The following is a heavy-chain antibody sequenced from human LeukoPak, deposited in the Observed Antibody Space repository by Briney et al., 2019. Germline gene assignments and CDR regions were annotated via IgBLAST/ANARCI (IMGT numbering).Heavy chain of an antibody. V-gene: IGHV1-46*01. D-gene: IGHD2-2*01. Sequence: ASVKVSCKASGYTFTSYYMHWVRQAPGQGLEWMGIINPSGGSTSYAQKFQGRVTKARDTSTSTVYMELSSLRSEDTAVYYCARIYCSSTSCHEGYFDYWAREPWSPSPQ. CDR2: INPSGGST. J-gene: IGHJ4*02. CDR3: ARIYCSSTSCHEGYFDY. CDR1: GYTFTSYY.